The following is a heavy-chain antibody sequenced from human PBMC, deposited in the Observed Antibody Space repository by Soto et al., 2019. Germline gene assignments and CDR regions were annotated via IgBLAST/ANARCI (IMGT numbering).Heavy chain of an antibody. CDR3: AKDHYYDSSGYSWGYFDY. Sequence: HPGGSLRLSCASSGFTFSSYEMNWVRHAPGKGLEWVSYISSSGSTIYYADSVKGRFTISRDNAKNSLYLQMNSLRAEDTAVYYCAKDHYYDSSGYSWGYFDYWGQGTLVTVSS. D-gene: IGHD3-22*01. V-gene: IGHV3-48*03. CDR1: GFTFSSYE. CDR2: ISSSGSTI. J-gene: IGHJ4*02.